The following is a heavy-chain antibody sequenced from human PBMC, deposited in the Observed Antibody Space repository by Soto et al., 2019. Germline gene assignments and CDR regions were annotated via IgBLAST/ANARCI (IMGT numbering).Heavy chain of an antibody. J-gene: IGHJ5*02. V-gene: IGHV4-59*01. Sequence: SSETLSLTCTVSGGSISSFYWSWIRQPPGKGLEWIGYIYYTGSTNYNPSLKSRVTMSVDTSKNELSLKLSSVTAADTAVYYCARGGSSAWHNWFDPWGQGTLVTVSS. CDR2: IYYTGST. CDR1: GGSISSFY. D-gene: IGHD6-19*01. CDR3: ARGGSSAWHNWFDP.